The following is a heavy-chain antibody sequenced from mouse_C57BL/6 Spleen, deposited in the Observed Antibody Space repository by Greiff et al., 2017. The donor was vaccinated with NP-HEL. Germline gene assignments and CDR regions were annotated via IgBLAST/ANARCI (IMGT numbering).Heavy chain of an antibody. D-gene: IGHD1-1*01. CDR2: IDPSDSET. V-gene: IGHV1-52*01. Sequence: QVQLQQSGAELVRPGSSVKLSCKASGYTFTSYWMHWVKQRPIQGLEWIGNIDPSDSETHYNQKFKDKATLTVDKSSSTAYMQLSSLTSEDSAVYYCARGGSSYPYWYFDVWGTGTTVTVSS. CDR3: ARGGSSYPYWYFDV. J-gene: IGHJ1*03. CDR1: GYTFTSYW.